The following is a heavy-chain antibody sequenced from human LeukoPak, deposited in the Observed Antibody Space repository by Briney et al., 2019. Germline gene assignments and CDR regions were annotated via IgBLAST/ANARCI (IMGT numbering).Heavy chain of an antibody. J-gene: IGHJ5*02. CDR1: GYTFTGYY. CDR3: ARHSEWELPTDNWFDP. V-gene: IGHV1-2*02. CDR2: INPNSGGT. Sequence: ASVTVSCKASGYTFTGYYMHWVRQAPGQGLEWMGWINPNSGGTNYAQKFQGRVTMTRDTSISTAYMELSRLRSDDTAVYYCARHSEWELPTDNWFDPWGQGTLVTVSS. D-gene: IGHD1-26*01.